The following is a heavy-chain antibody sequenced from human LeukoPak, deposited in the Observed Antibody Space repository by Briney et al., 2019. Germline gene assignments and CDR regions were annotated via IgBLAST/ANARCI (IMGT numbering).Heavy chain of an antibody. Sequence: ASVKVSCKASGYTFTGYYMHWVRQAPGQGLEWMGLINPTGDSTGYAQKFQGRVTMTRDMSTSTVYMELSSLRSEDTAVYYCARGPIAAAGTWWGRRWFDPWGQGTLVTVSS. CDR1: GYTFTGYY. V-gene: IGHV1-46*01. D-gene: IGHD6-13*01. J-gene: IGHJ5*02. CDR2: INPTGDST. CDR3: ARGPIAAAGTWWGRRWFDP.